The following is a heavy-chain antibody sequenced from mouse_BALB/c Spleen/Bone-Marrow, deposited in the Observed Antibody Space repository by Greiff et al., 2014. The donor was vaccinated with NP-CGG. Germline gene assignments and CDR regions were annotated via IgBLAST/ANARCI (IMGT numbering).Heavy chain of an antibody. CDR1: GFNIKDTY. J-gene: IGHJ2*01. Sequence: VQLQQSGAELVKPGASVKLSCTAPGFNIKDTYMHWVKQRPEQGLEWIGRIDPANGNTKYDPKFQGKATITADTSSNTAYLQLSSLTSEDTAVYYCASYYYGHYFDYWGQGTTLTVSS. D-gene: IGHD1-1*01. CDR3: ASYYYGHYFDY. CDR2: IDPANGNT. V-gene: IGHV14-3*02.